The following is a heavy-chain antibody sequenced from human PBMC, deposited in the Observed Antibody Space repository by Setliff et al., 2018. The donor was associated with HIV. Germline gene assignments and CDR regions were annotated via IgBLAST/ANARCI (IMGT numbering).Heavy chain of an antibody. J-gene: IGHJ4*02. CDR3: ARARDFSSGQDN. CDR1: GGSISSGTYY. D-gene: IGHD3-3*01. CDR2: IYASGRT. Sequence: SETLSLTCTVSGGSISSGTYYWSWIRQPAGKGLEWLGHIYASGRTNYSPSLISRITISVDTSRNQFSLKLSSVTAADTAIYYCARARDFSSGQDNWGQGTLVTVSS. V-gene: IGHV4-61*09.